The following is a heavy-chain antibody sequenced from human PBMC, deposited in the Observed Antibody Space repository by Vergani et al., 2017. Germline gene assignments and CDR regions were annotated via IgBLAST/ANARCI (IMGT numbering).Heavy chain of an antibody. Sequence: EVQLVQSGAEVKKPGESLKLSCKGSGYSFTSYWIGWVRQMPGKGLEWMGIIYPGDSDTRYSPSFQGQVTISADKSISTAYLQWSSLKASDTAMYYCARSSLLWFGDDGMDVWGQGTTVTVSS. J-gene: IGHJ6*02. D-gene: IGHD3-10*01. V-gene: IGHV5-51*01. CDR2: IYPGDSDT. CDR1: GYSFTSYW. CDR3: ARSSLLWFGDDGMDV.